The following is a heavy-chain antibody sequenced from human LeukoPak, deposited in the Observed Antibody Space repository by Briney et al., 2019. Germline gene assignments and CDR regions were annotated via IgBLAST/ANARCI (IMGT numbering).Heavy chain of an antibody. CDR3: AKDAQTTLDY. CDR1: GFTFSSYA. J-gene: IGHJ4*02. Sequence: GGSLRLSCAASGFTFSSYAMHRVRQAPGKGLEWVAVISYDGSNKYYGGSVKGRFTITRDNSKNTLYLQMNSLRGEDTAIYYCAKDAQTTLDYWGQGTLVTVSS. D-gene: IGHD1-1*01. CDR2: ISYDGSNK. V-gene: IGHV3-30*18.